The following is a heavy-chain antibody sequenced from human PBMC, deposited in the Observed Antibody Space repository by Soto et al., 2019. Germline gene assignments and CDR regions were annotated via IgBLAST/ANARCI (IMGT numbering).Heavy chain of an antibody. CDR2: INPRGGFT. D-gene: IGHD3-10*01. J-gene: IGHJ5*02. Sequence: QVQLVQSGAEVKKPGASVKDSCKASGYTFTSYNIHWVRQAPGQGLEWVGTINPRGGFTTYAQKFRRRVSMTGDTSTSVVYMELTNLRSEDTAMDYCARAAGRFGELFGFDPWGQGTLVSVSS. CDR1: GYTFTSYN. V-gene: IGHV1-46*01. CDR3: ARAAGRFGELFGFDP.